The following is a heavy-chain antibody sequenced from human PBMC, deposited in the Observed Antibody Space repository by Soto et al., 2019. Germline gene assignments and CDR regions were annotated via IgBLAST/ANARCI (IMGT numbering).Heavy chain of an antibody. V-gene: IGHV4-59*01. CDR3: ARTNTRSYPNYYYYGMDV. CDR2: IYYSGST. CDR1: GGSISSYY. D-gene: IGHD1-26*01. Sequence: SETLSLTCTVSGGSISSYYWSWIRQPPGKGLEWIGYIYYSGSTNYNPSLKSRVTISVDTSKNQFSLKLSSVTAADTAVYYCARTNTRSYPNYYYYGMDVWGQGTTVTV. J-gene: IGHJ6*02.